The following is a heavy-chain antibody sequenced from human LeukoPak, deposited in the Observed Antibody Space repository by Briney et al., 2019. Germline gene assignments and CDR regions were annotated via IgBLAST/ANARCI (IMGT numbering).Heavy chain of an antibody. V-gene: IGHV5-51*01. CDR2: IYPGDSDT. CDR1: GYSFTSYW. D-gene: IGHD6-19*01. J-gene: IGHJ4*02. CDR3: ARATPPTYRSGWGPYYFDY. Sequence: GESLKISCKGSGYSFTSYWIGWVLQMPGKGLEWMGIIYPGDSDTRYSPSFRGQVTISADKSISTAYLQWSSLKASDTAMYYCARATPPTYRSGWGPYYFDYSGQGTLVTVSS.